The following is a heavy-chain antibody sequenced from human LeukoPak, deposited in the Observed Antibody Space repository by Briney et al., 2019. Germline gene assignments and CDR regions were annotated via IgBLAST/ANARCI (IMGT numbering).Heavy chain of an antibody. D-gene: IGHD6-19*01. CDR2: IYYSGST. CDR1: GGSISSRSYY. Sequence: SETLSLTCTVSGGSISSRSYYWGWIRQPPGKGLEWIGSIYYSGSTYHNPSLKSRVTISVDTSKNQFSLKLSSVTAADTAVYYCAKVGYSSGWYSGWFDPWGQGTLVTVSS. J-gene: IGHJ5*02. V-gene: IGHV4-39*01. CDR3: AKVGYSSGWYSGWFDP.